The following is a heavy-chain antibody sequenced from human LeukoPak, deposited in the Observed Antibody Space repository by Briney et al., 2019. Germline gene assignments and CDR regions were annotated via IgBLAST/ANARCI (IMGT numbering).Heavy chain of an antibody. CDR1: GGSFSGYY. D-gene: IGHD3-9*01. CDR2: IYYSGNT. J-gene: IGHJ3*02. Sequence: PSETLSLTCAVYGGSFSGYYWGWIRQAPGKGLEWIGSIYYSGNTYYNSSLKSRVTISVDTSKNQFSLKLSSVTAADTAVYYCARRDILTGSNAFDIWGQGTMVTVSS. CDR3: ARRDILTGSNAFDI. V-gene: IGHV4-34*01.